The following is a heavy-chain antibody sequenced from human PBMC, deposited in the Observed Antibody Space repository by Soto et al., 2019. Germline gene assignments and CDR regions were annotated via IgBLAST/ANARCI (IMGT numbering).Heavy chain of an antibody. CDR2: IIPIFGTA. CDR1: GGTFSSYA. Sequence: QVQLVQSGAEVKKPGSSVKVSCKASGGTFSSYAISWVRQAPGQGLEWMGGIIPIFGTANYAQKFQGRVTITADESTSTAYTELSSLRAEDTAVYYCARVHPHNLPAAIRLDYYYGMDVWGQGTTVTVSS. CDR3: ARVHPHNLPAAIRLDYYYGMDV. J-gene: IGHJ6*02. V-gene: IGHV1-69*01. D-gene: IGHD2-2*02.